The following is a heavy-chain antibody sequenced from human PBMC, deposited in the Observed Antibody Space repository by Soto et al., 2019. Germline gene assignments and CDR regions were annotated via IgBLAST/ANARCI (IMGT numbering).Heavy chain of an antibody. Sequence: EVQLVESGGGLVQPGGSLRLSCAASEFTFSTYAMTWVRQAPGKGLEWVSYISRSSGTIYYADSVRGRFTISRENAKNSLYLQMNSRRDEDTAVYYCARAYDFGVIPPYWYFDLWGRGTLVTVSS. CDR2: ISRSSGTI. D-gene: IGHD3-3*01. CDR3: ARAYDFGVIPPYWYFDL. V-gene: IGHV3-48*02. J-gene: IGHJ2*01. CDR1: EFTFSTYA.